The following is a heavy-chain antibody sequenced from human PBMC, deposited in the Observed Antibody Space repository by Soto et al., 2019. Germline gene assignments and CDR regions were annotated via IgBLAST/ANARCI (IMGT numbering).Heavy chain of an antibody. Sequence: SVKVSCKASGFTFTSSAVQWVRQARGQRLEWIGWIVVGSGNTNYAQKFQERVTITRDTSASTAYMELSSLRSEDTAVYYCARDWKQVGASEFDYWGQGTLVTVSS. V-gene: IGHV1-58*01. J-gene: IGHJ4*02. CDR1: GFTFTSSA. D-gene: IGHD1-26*01. CDR3: ARDWKQVGASEFDY. CDR2: IVVGSGNT.